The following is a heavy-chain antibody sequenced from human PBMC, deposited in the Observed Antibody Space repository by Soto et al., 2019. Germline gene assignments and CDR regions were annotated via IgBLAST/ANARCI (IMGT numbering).Heavy chain of an antibody. D-gene: IGHD3-9*01. CDR2: ISSSSSYI. CDR3: ARDQNWNYFDGTRNAFDI. CDR1: GFTFSSYS. J-gene: IGHJ3*02. V-gene: IGHV3-21*01. Sequence: GGSLRLSCAASGFTFSSYSMNWVRQAPGKGLEWISPISSSSSYIYYADSVKGRFTISRDNAKNSLYLQMNSLRAEDTAVYYCARDQNWNYFDGTRNAFDIWGQGTMVTVSS.